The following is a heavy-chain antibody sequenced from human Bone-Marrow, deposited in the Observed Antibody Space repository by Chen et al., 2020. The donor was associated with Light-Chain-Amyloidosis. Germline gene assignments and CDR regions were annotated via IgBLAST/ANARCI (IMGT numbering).Heavy chain of an antibody. D-gene: IGHD3-10*01. CDR1: GFTFSSDS. J-gene: IGHJ4*02. CDR2: ISSSSITI. CDR3: ARDPSDYYYGSGSYYFDY. V-gene: IGHV3-48*01. Sequence: EVQLVESGGGLVQPGGSLRLSCAASGFTFSSDSMNWVRQAPGKGMEWVSYISSSSITIYYADSVKGRVTISRENAKNSLYLQMNSLRAEDTAVYYCARDPSDYYYGSGSYYFDYWGQGTLVTVSS.